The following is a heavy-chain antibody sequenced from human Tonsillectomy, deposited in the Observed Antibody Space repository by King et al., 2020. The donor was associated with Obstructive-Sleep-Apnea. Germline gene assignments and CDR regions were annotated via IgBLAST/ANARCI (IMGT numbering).Heavy chain of an antibody. CDR1: GFTFSSYA. Sequence: VQLVESGGGVVQPGRSLRLSCAASGFTFSSYAMHWVRQAPGKGLEWVAVTSYDGSNKYYADSVKGRFTISRDNSKNTLYLQMNSLRAEDTAVYYCARVIAPATYDSSGYFDYWGQGTLVTVSS. CDR3: ARVIAPATYDSSGYFDY. CDR2: TSYDGSNK. V-gene: IGHV3-30-3*01. D-gene: IGHD3-22*01. J-gene: IGHJ4*02.